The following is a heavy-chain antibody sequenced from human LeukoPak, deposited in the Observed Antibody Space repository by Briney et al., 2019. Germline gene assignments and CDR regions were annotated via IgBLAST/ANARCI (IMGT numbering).Heavy chain of an antibody. CDR3: ARGSVGATVDY. Sequence: ASVKVSCKASGYTFTYRHLHWVRQAPGQALEWMGWITPFNGNTNYAQKFQDRVIITRDRSMSTAYMELSSLRSEDTAVYYCARGSVGATVDYWGQGTLVTVSS. CDR2: ITPFNGNT. J-gene: IGHJ4*02. V-gene: IGHV1-45*02. D-gene: IGHD1-26*01. CDR1: GYTFTYRH.